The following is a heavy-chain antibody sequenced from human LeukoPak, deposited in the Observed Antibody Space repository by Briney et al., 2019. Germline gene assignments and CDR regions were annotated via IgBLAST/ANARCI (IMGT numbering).Heavy chain of an antibody. J-gene: IGHJ4*02. CDR2: ISGSGGST. CDR1: XXTXXSYA. Sequence: PGGSLRLXCXXSXXTXXSYAXSWVRQAPGKGLEWVSAISGSGGSTYYADSVKGRFTISRDNSTNTLYLQMNSLRAEDTAVYYCAKGTMGYCSGGSCYFSYYFDYWGQGTLVTVSS. D-gene: IGHD2-15*01. CDR3: AKGTMGYCSGGSCYFSYYFDY. V-gene: IGHV3-23*01.